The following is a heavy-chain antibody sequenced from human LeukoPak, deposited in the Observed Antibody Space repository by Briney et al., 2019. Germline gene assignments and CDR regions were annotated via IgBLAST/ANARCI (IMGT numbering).Heavy chain of an antibody. Sequence: SVTVSCKASGGTFSSYAISWVRQAPGQGLEWMGRIIPILGIANYAQKFQGRVTITADKSTSTAYMELSSLRSEDTAVYYCATLWFGAYYYYGMDVWGQGTTVTVSS. CDR2: IIPILGIA. D-gene: IGHD3-10*01. CDR3: ATLWFGAYYYYGMDV. J-gene: IGHJ6*02. V-gene: IGHV1-69*04. CDR1: GGTFSSYA.